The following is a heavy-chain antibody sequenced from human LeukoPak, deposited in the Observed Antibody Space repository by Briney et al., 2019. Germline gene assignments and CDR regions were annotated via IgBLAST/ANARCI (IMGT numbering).Heavy chain of an antibody. D-gene: IGHD3-22*01. CDR2: ISAYNGNT. J-gene: IGHJ4*02. CDR1: GYTLTNYG. CDR3: AREGWNYYDNSGYYRTFDY. Sequence: GASVKVSCNASGYTLTNYGITWVRQAPGQGLEWMGWISAYNGNTNYAQKFQGRVTMTTHTSTSTAYKELRSLRSDDTAVYYCAREGWNYYDNSGYYRTFDYWGQGTLVTVSS. V-gene: IGHV1-18*01.